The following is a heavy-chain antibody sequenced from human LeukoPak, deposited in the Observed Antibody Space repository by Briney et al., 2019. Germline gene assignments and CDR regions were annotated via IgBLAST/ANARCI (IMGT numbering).Heavy chain of an antibody. CDR2: ISSSSSYI. J-gene: IGHJ4*02. Sequence: PGGSLRLSCAASGFTFSSYSMNWVRQAPGKGLEWVSSISSSSSYIYYADSVKGRFTISRDNAKNSLYLQMNSLRAEDTAVYCCARGTTGTTALFDYWGQGTLVTVSS. CDR1: GFTFSSYS. D-gene: IGHD1-7*01. V-gene: IGHV3-21*01. CDR3: ARGTTGTTALFDY.